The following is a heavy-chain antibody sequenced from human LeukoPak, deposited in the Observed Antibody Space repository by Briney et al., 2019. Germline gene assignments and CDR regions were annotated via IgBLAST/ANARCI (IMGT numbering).Heavy chain of an antibody. CDR1: GFRFNSHH. Sequence: PGRSLRLSCAVSGFRFNSHHMHWVRQAPNKGLEWVAVAPHDRSSPSHAASVNGRFTISRDNSKDTLFLHMDSLRVDDTAIYYCARQSLGASGLDHWGRGVLVTVSS. V-gene: IGHV3-30*03. CDR3: ARQSLGASGLDH. D-gene: IGHD1-26*01. J-gene: IGHJ4*02. CDR2: APHDRSSP.